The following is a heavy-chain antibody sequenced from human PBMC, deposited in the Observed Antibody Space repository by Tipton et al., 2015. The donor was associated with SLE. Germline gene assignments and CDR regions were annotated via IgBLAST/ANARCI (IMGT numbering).Heavy chain of an antibody. Sequence: TLSLTCTVSGGSISSSSYYWGWIRQPPGKGLEWIGSIYYSGSTYYNPSLNSRVTISVDTSKNQFSLKLSSVTAADTAVYYCARLVVVPAAIEPPYYYYYGMDVWGQGTTVTVSS. CDR2: IYYSGST. J-gene: IGHJ6*02. D-gene: IGHD2-2*01. CDR3: ARLVVVPAAIEPPYYYYYGMDV. V-gene: IGHV4-39*07. CDR1: GGSISSSSYY.